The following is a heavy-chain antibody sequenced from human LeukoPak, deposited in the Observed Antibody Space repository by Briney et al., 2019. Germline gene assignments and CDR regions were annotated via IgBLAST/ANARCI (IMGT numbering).Heavy chain of an antibody. J-gene: IGHJ4*02. CDR3: AKPRPYYYDSSGYSFDY. D-gene: IGHD3-22*01. CDR1: GFTFSSYA. V-gene: IGHV3-23*01. CDR2: ISGSGGST. Sequence: PGGSLRLSCAASGFTFSSYAMSWVRQAPGKGLEWVSAISGSGGSTYYADSVKGRFTISRDNSKNTLYLQMNSLRAEDTAVYYCAKPRPYYYDSSGYSFDYWGQGTLVTVSS.